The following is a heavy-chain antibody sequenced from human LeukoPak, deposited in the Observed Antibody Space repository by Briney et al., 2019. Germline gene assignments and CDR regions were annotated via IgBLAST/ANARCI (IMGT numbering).Heavy chain of an antibody. J-gene: IGHJ4*02. CDR2: IYYSGST. V-gene: IGHV4-31*03. CDR1: GGSISSGGYY. CDR3: ASLESAGYFDY. D-gene: IGHD6-13*01. Sequence: PSQTLSLTCTVSGGSISSGGYYWSWIRQHPGKGLEWIGYIYYSGSTNYNPSLKSRVSISVDTSKNQFSLKLSSVTAADTAVYYCASLESAGYFDYWGQGTLVTVSS.